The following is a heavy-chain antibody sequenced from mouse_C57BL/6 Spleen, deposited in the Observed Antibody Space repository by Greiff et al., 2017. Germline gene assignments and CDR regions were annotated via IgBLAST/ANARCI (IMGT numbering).Heavy chain of an antibody. D-gene: IGHD2-2*01. V-gene: IGHV1-82*01. CDR2: IYPGDGDT. CDR3: ARGVWGYDSYAMDY. CDR1: GYAFSSSW. Sequence: VQLQQSGPELVKPGASVKISCKASGYAFSSSWMNWVKQRPGKGLEWIGRIYPGDGDTNYNGKFKGKATLTADKSSSTAYMQLSSLTSEDSAVYFCARGVWGYDSYAMDYWGQGTSVTVSS. J-gene: IGHJ4*01.